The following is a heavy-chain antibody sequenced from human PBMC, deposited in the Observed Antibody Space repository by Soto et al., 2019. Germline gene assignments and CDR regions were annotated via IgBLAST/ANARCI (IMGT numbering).Heavy chain of an antibody. V-gene: IGHV4-34*01. CDR3: ARGQQSLYYDFWRGYSN. CDR2: SNHSGGT. D-gene: IGHD3-3*01. CDR1: GGSFSGYY. Sequence: QVQLQQWGAGLLKPSETLSLTCAVYGGSFSGYYGIWIRQPPGTVLEWLGESNHSGGTNYNPSLKSRVTIAGDTSKNQFSLKRSSVTAADTAVYYCARGQQSLYYDFWRGYSNWGQGTLVTVSS. J-gene: IGHJ4*02.